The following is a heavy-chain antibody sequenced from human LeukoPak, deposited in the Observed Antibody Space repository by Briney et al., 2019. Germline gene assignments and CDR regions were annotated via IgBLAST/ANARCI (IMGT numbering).Heavy chain of an antibody. V-gene: IGHV4-61*02. J-gene: IGHJ4*02. D-gene: IGHD4/OR15-4a*01. CDR3: ARVCVWCGSSSDY. Sequence: SETLSLTCTVSGGSISSGSYYWSWIRQPAGKGLEWIGRIYTSGSTNYNPSLKSRVTISVDTSKNQFSLKLSSVTAADTAVYYCARVCVWCGSSSDYWGQGTLVTVSS. CDR1: GGSISSGSYY. CDR2: IYTSGST.